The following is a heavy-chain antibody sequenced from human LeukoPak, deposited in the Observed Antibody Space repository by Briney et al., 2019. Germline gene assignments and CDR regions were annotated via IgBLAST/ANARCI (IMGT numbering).Heavy chain of an antibody. CDR2: ITGSGGST. Sequence: GGSLRLSCAASGFTFGSYAMSWVRQAPGKGLEWVSTITGSGGSTYYADSVQGRFTISRDNSKNTMYVQVNSLRAEDTAVYYCAKLTGNPSGSFANWGQGTLVSVSS. J-gene: IGHJ4*02. D-gene: IGHD3-9*01. CDR3: AKLTGNPSGSFAN. CDR1: GFTFGSYA. V-gene: IGHV3-23*01.